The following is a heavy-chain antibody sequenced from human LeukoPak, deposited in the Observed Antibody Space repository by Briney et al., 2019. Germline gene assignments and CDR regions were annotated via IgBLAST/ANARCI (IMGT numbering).Heavy chain of an antibody. CDR2: SGSGGST. J-gene: IGHJ6*02. D-gene: IGHD5-18*01. V-gene: IGHV3-23*01. CDR3: AKRIQLWPPAFWGMDV. Sequence: SGSGGSTYYAASVKGRFTISRDNSKNTLYLQMNSLRAEDTAVYYCAKRIQLWPPAFWGMDVWGQGTTVTVSS.